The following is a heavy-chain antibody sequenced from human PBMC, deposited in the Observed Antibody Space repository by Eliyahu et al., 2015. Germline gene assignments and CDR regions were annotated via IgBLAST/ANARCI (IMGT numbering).Heavy chain of an antibody. V-gene: IGHV4-34*01. J-gene: IGHJ4*02. CDR3: ARGVVVPAAFDY. CDR2: INHSGST. D-gene: IGHD2-2*01. Sequence: QVQLQQWGAGLLKPSETLSLTCAVXGXSFSGYYWSWIRQPPGKGLEWIGEINHSGSTNXNPSLKSRVTISVDTSKNQFSLKLSSVTAADTAVYYCARGVVVPAAFDYWGQGTLVTVSS. CDR1: GXSFSGYY.